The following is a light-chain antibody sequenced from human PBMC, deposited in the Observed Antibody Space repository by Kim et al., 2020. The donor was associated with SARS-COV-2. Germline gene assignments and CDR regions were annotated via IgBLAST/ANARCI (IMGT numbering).Light chain of an antibody. CDR3: QHYGSSSYT. CDR2: AAF. CDR1: QSIASNN. J-gene: IGKJ2*01. V-gene: IGKV3-20*01. Sequence: PEDRSPLSCKASQSIASNNLACYQQKPGQPPRLLIYAAFSRATGIPDRFSGSGSWTDFTLTISRLEPADFAVYYCQHYGSSSYTFGQGTKLEI.